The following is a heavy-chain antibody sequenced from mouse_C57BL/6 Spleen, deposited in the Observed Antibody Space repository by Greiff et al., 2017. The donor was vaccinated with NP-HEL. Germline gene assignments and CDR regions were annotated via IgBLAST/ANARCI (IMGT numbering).Heavy chain of an antibody. D-gene: IGHD2-5*01. V-gene: IGHV5-6*02. CDR2: ISSGGSYT. J-gene: IGHJ3*01. CDR1: GFTFSSYG. Sequence: DVKLVESGGDLVKPGGSLKLSCAASGFTFSSYGMSWVRQTPDKRLEWVATISSGGSYTYYPDSVKGRFTISRDNAKNTLYLQMSSLKSEDTAMYYCARETSNFAWFAYWGQGTLVTVSA. CDR3: ARETSNFAWFAY.